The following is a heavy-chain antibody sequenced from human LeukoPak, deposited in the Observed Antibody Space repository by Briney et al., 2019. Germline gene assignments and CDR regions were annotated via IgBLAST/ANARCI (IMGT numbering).Heavy chain of an antibody. CDR1: GFTFSDYY. V-gene: IGHV3-30-3*01. CDR2: ISYDVSNK. Sequence: PGGSLRLSCAASGFTFSDYYMTWIRQAPGKGPEWVAVISYDVSNKYYADSVKGRFTISRDNTKNTLYLQMNSLRAEDTAVYYCARDHERYFDYWGQGTLVTVSS. J-gene: IGHJ4*02. CDR3: ARDHERYFDY.